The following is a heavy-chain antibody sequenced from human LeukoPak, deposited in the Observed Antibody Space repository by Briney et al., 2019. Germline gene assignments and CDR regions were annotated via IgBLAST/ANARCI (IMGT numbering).Heavy chain of an antibody. CDR1: GFTFDDFA. D-gene: IGHD1-1*01. CDR3: VKDMSGAAKNNFLHH. CDR2: ISWNSGII. J-gene: IGHJ1*01. Sequence: HAGGSLRLSCAASGFTFDDFALHWVRHVPGKGLEWVSGISWNSGIIIYVDSVKGRFTISRDNAKNSLYLQMNSLRAEDTAWYYCVKDMSGAAKNNFLHHWGQGTLVTVSS. V-gene: IGHV3-9*01.